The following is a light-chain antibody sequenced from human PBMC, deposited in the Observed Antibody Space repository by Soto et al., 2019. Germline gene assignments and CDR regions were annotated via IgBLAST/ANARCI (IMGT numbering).Light chain of an antibody. J-gene: IGLJ2*01. CDR1: SSDVGTYNL. CDR2: EGS. V-gene: IGLV2-23*01. CDR3: CSYAGSSTWV. Sequence: LTQPASVSGSPGQSITISCTGTSSDVGTYNLVSWYQQHPGKAPKLMIYEGSKRLSGVSDRFSGSKSGNTASLTISGLQAEDEADYYCCSYAGSSTWVFGGGTKVTVL.